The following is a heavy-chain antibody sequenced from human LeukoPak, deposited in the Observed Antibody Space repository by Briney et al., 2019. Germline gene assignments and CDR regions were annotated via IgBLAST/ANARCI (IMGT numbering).Heavy chain of an antibody. CDR1: GYTFTGYY. V-gene: IGHV5-51*01. J-gene: IGHJ3*02. Sequence: KVSCKASGYTFTGYYMHWVRQAPGQGLEWMGIIYPGDSDTRYSPSFQGQVTISADKSISTAYLQWSSLKPSDTAMYYCARGRYSYADDAFDIWGQGTMVTVSS. D-gene: IGHD5-18*01. CDR2: IYPGDSDT. CDR3: ARGRYSYADDAFDI.